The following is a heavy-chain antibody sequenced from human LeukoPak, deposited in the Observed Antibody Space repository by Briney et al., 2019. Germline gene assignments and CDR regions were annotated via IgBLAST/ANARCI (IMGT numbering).Heavy chain of an antibody. CDR3: ARVSTEDSSGYYYSDY. CDR1: GGSISSGDYY. J-gene: IGHJ4*02. D-gene: IGHD3-22*01. V-gene: IGHV4-30-4*01. CDR2: IYYSGST. Sequence: SETLSLTCTVSGGSISSGDYYWSWIRQPPGKGLEWIGYIYYSGSTYYNPSLKSRVTISVDTSKNQFPLKLSSVTAADTAVYYCARVSTEDSSGYYYSDYWGQGTLVTVSS.